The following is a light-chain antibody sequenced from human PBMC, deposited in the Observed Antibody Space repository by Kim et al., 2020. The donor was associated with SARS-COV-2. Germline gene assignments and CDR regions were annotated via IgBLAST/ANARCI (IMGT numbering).Light chain of an antibody. CDR1: QSLPSSQ. CDR2: DSS. Sequence: LCPGERITISCRASQSLPSSQLAWYQQNPGQAPRLLIDDSSNRATGIPDRFSGSGSGTDFTFTISRLEPEVFAVYYCQHYHRSPTFGRGTKVDIK. CDR3: QHYHRSPT. V-gene: IGKV3-20*01. J-gene: IGKJ1*01.